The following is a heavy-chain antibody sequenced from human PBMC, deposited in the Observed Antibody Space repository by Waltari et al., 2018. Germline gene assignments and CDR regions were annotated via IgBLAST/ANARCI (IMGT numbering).Heavy chain of an antibody. CDR2: IYYSGST. V-gene: IGHV4-59*01. D-gene: IGHD3-22*01. CDR3: ARGAYYYDSSGPSGPDY. CDR1: GGSISSYY. J-gene: IGHJ4*02. Sequence: QVQLQESGPGLVKPSETLSLTCTVSGGSISSYYWSWIRQHPGKGLEWIGYIYYSGSTNYNPSLKSRVTISVDTSKNQFSLKLSSVTAADTAVYYCARGAYYYDSSGPSGPDYWGQGTLVTVSS.